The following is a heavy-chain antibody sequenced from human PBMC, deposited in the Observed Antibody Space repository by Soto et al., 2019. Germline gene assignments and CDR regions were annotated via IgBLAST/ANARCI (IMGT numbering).Heavy chain of an antibody. CDR1: GFSFNNYA. CDR2: VSANSGSL. Sequence: GGSLRLSCAASGFSFNNYAMSWVRQSPGKGLEWVSSVSANSGSLYYADSGKGRFTISRDNSKNTLFLEMNSLRAEDTALYYGVKDTVVVPAAGRGFDSWGQGALVTVSS. J-gene: IGHJ4*02. D-gene: IGHD2-2*01. V-gene: IGHV3-23*01. CDR3: VKDTVVVPAAGRGFDS.